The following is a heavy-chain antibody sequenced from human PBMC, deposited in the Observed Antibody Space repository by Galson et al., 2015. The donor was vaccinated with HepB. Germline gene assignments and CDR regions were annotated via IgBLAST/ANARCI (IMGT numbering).Heavy chain of an antibody. J-gene: IGHJ3*01. Sequence: SLRLSCAASGFAFSHHAMSWVRQAPGKGPEWVSSIRGSGDDTEYADSVKGRFTIPRDNFETMVFLQMNSLRVEDTAVYYCARDRTYHDFWRGFDLWGQGTMVAVSS. D-gene: IGHD3-3*01. V-gene: IGHV3-23*01. CDR2: IRGSGDDT. CDR3: ARDRTYHDFWRGFDL. CDR1: GFAFSHHA.